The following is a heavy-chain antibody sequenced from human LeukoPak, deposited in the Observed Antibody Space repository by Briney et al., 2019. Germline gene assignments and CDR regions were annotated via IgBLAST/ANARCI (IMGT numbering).Heavy chain of an antibody. CDR1: GYTFTDYF. J-gene: IGHJ5*01. D-gene: IGHD2-21*02. CDR3: ARMALDGGDSIGFDS. Sequence: ASVKVSCKASGYTFTDYFIHWVRQAPGQGLEWMGWINPNIGDASYAQKFQDRVTTTRDRSINTAYMELSRLTSDDTAVYYRARMALDGGDSIGFDSWGQGTLVTVSS. CDR2: INPNIGDA. V-gene: IGHV1-2*02.